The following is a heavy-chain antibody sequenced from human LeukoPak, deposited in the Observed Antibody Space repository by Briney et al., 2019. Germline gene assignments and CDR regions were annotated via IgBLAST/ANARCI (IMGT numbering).Heavy chain of an antibody. V-gene: IGHV4-39*01. Sequence: SETLSLTCTVSGGSISSSSYYWGWIRQPPGKGLEWIGSIYYSGSTYYNPSLKSRVTISVDTSKNQFSLKLSSVTAADTAVYYCARSVYYFDYWGQGTLVTVSS. CDR3: ARSVYYFDY. CDR1: GGSISSSSYY. J-gene: IGHJ4*02. CDR2: IYYSGST.